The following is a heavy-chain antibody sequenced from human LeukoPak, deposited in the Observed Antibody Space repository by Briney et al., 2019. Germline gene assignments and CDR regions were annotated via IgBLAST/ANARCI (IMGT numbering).Heavy chain of an antibody. CDR1: GGSISSSSYY. D-gene: IGHD4-11*01. J-gene: IGHJ5*02. CDR3: ARRPLRHDYMWSVFDP. CDR2: IYYSGST. Sequence: SETLSLTCTVSGGSISSSSYYWGWIRQPPGKELERIGSIYYSGSTYYNPSLKSRVTISVDTSKNQFSLKLSSVTAADTAVYYCARRPLRHDYMWSVFDPWGQGTLVTVSS. V-gene: IGHV4-39*01.